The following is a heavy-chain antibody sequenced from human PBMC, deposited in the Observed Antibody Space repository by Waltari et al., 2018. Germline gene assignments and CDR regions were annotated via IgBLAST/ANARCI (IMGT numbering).Heavy chain of an antibody. J-gene: IGHJ3*02. D-gene: IGHD2-8*02. Sequence: EVRLVESGGGLVQPGGSLRLSCAVSGFNLTDYWMSWVRQAPGRGLEGLPNIMRDGRATNYVYSVNGRFTISCDNAKKSVYLQMNSLRADDTAIYFCARYEGHCIGDFCYFPDAFDTWGQGTMVTVSS. CDR3: ARYEGHCIGDFCYFPDAFDT. CDR1: GFNLTDYW. V-gene: IGHV3-7*01. CDR2: IMRDGRAT.